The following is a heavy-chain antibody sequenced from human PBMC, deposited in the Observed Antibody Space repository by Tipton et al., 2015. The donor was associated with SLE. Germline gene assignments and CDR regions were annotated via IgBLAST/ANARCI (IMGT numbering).Heavy chain of an antibody. CDR3: ARGLSGSYYFDY. CDR2: IYYSGST. CDR1: GGSISSHC. D-gene: IGHD1-26*01. Sequence: TLSLTCTVSGGSISSHCWSWIRQPPGKGLEWIGYIYYSGSTNYNPSLKSRVTISVDTSKNQFSLKLSSVTAADTAVYYCARGLSGSYYFDYWGQGTLVTVSS. V-gene: IGHV4-59*08. J-gene: IGHJ4*02.